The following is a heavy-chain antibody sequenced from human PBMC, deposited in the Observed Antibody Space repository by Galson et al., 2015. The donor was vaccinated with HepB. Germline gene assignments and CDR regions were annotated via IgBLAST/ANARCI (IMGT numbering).Heavy chain of an antibody. CDR1: GYTFTSYY. J-gene: IGHJ5*02. V-gene: IGHV1-46*01. CDR2: INPSGGST. Sequence: SVKVSCKASGYTFTSYYMHWVRQAPGQGLEWMGIINPSGGSTSYAQKFQGRVTMTRDTSTSTVYMELSSLRSEDTAVYYCARGITIFGGSWGWFDPWGQGTLVTVSS. D-gene: IGHD3-3*01. CDR3: ARGITIFGGSWGWFDP.